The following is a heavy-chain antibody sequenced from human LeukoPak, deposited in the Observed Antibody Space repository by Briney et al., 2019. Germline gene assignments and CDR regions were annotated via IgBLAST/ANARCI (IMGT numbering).Heavy chain of an antibody. Sequence: PGGSLRLSCVGSGFTFSNYSMNWVRQAPGKGLEWVSSISSSSSHTYYADSVKGRFTISRDNAKNAVYLQMNSLTADDTAVYYCAKLIFISADDWGQGTLVSVSS. CDR1: GFTFSNYS. CDR3: AKLIFISADD. J-gene: IGHJ4*02. V-gene: IGHV3-21*01. D-gene: IGHD3-16*02. CDR2: ISSSSSHT.